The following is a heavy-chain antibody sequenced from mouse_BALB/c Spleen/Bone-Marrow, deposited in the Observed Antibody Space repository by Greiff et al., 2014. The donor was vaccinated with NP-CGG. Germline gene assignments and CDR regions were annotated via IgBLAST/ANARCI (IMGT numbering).Heavy chain of an antibody. Sequence: DVQLVESGGGLVQPGGSRKLSCAASGFTFSDYGMAWVRPAPGKGPEWVAFISNLAYSIYYADTVTGRFTISRENAKNTLYLEMSSLRSEDTAMYYCAREGGAMDYWGQGTSVTVSS. CDR2: ISNLAYSI. V-gene: IGHV5-15*02. J-gene: IGHJ4*01. CDR1: GFTFSDYG. CDR3: AREGGAMDY.